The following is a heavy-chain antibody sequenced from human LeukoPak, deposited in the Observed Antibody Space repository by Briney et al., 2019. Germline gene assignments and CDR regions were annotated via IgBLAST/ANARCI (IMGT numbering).Heavy chain of an antibody. Sequence: ASVKVSCKASGYTFTSYYMHWVRQAPGQGLERMGIINPSGGSTSYAQKFQGRVTMTRDTSTSTVYMELSSLRSEDTAVYYCARDSSIVGATTVFGYWGQGTLVTVSS. V-gene: IGHV1-46*01. CDR3: ARDSSIVGATTVFGY. D-gene: IGHD1-26*01. J-gene: IGHJ4*02. CDR1: GYTFTSYY. CDR2: INPSGGST.